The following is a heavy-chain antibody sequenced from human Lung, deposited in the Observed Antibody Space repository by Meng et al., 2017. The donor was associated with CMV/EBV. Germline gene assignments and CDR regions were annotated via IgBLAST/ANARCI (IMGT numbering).Heavy chain of an antibody. CDR1: GGSFSSYY. CDR3: ARGASGCVGVVDN. Sequence: GSLRLXXAVYGGSFSSYYWSWIRQPPGKGLEWIGEINNSGSAKYNPSLKSRVTISVDTSKNQFSLKLSSVTAADTAVYYCARGASGCVGVVDNWGQGTLVXVSS. J-gene: IGHJ4*02. D-gene: IGHD3-16*01. CDR2: INNSGSA. V-gene: IGHV4-34*01.